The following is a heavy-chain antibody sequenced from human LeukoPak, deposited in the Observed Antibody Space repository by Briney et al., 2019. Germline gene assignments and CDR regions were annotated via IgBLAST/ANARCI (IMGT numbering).Heavy chain of an antibody. J-gene: IGHJ4*02. Sequence: TGGSLRLSCAASGFTFSGYWMSWLRQAPGKGLEWVANIKQDGTEKYYVDSVKGRFIISRDNAKNSLYLQMNSLRAEDTAVYYCARDGSGWSVYRGQGTLVTVSS. CDR3: ARDGSGWSVY. V-gene: IGHV3-7*01. CDR2: IKQDGTEK. D-gene: IGHD6-19*01. CDR1: GFTFSGYW.